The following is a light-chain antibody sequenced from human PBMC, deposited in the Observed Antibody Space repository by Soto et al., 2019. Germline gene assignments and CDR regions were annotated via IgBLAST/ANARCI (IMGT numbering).Light chain of an antibody. CDR3: QQYNSYLYS. CDR2: DVS. Sequence: DIQMTQSPSTLSASIGDRVTITCRASQNIRNWLAWYQHKPGKAPKVMMYDVSTLESGVPSRFSGSGSGTEFTIIISSLQPDDVATYYCQQYNSYLYSFGQGTKLEIK. CDR1: QNIRNW. J-gene: IGKJ2*03. V-gene: IGKV1-5*01.